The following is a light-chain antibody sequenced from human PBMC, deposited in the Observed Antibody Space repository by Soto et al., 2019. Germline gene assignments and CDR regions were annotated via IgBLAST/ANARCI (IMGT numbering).Light chain of an antibody. J-gene: IGKJ1*01. Sequence: IVLTQSPDTLSLSPGERATLSCRASQSVSSSQLVWSQQKPGQAPRLLIYAASSRATGIPDRFSGSGSGTDFTLTVSELETEDFAVYYCQHYANSVWTFGQGTKVEIK. CDR3: QHYANSVWT. CDR1: QSVSSSQ. CDR2: AAS. V-gene: IGKV3-20*01.